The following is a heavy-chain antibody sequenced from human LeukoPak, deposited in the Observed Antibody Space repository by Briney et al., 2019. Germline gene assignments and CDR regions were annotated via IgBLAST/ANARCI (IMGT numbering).Heavy chain of an antibody. D-gene: IGHD3-10*01. CDR3: ARASYYYGSGSYPFDY. V-gene: IGHV4-38-2*02. CDR2: IYHSGST. CDR1: GYSISSGYY. Sequence: SETLSLTCTVSGYSISSGYYWGWIRQPPGKGLEWIGSIYHSGSTYYNPSLKSRVTISVDTSKNQFSLKLSSVTAADTAVYYCARASYYYGSGSYPFDYWGQGTLVTVSS. J-gene: IGHJ4*02.